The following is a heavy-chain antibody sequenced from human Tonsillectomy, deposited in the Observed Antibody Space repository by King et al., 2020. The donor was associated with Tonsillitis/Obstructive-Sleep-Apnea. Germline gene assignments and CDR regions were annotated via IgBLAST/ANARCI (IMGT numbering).Heavy chain of an antibody. CDR2: INPGSGVT. V-gene: IGHV1-46*01. D-gene: IGHD3-10*01. CDR3: ARDTPTDRVIDH. CDR1: GYTFIRYY. Sequence: QLVQSGAEVKKPGASVKVSCEASGYTFIRYYMHWVRQAPGQGLEWMGIINPGSGVTTYAPKFQGRVTVTRDTSTSTVYMELNGLRSEDTAVYYCARDTPTDRVIDHWGQGTLVTVSS. J-gene: IGHJ4*02.